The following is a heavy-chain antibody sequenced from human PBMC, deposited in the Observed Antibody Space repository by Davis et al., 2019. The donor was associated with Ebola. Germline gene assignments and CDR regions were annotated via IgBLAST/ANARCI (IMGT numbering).Heavy chain of an antibody. J-gene: IGHJ6*02. Sequence: ASVKVSCKASGYTFTSYAMHWVRQAPGQRLEWMGWINAGNGNTKYSQKFQGRVTITRDTSASTAYMELSSLRSEDTAVYYCARDIGVQGVIIPDYYYYGMDVWGQGTTVTVSS. D-gene: IGHD3-10*01. V-gene: IGHV1-3*01. CDR2: INAGNGNT. CDR1: GYTFTSYA. CDR3: ARDIGVQGVIIPDYYYYGMDV.